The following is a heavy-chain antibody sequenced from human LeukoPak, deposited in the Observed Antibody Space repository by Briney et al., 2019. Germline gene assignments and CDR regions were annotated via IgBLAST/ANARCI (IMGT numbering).Heavy chain of an antibody. CDR2: INHSGST. D-gene: IGHD6-13*01. Sequence: SETLSLTCAVYGGSFSGYYWSWIRQPPGKGLECIGEINHSGSTNYNPSLKSRVTISVYTSKNQFSLKLSSVTAADTAVYYCAGGMGSSWAGETYFDHWGQGTLVTVSS. V-gene: IGHV4-34*01. CDR3: AGGMGSSWAGETYFDH. CDR1: GGSFSGYY. J-gene: IGHJ4*02.